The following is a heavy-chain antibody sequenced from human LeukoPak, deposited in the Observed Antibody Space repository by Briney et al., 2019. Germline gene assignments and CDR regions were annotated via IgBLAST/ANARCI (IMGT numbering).Heavy chain of an antibody. Sequence: GGSLRLSCAASGFTFSSYEMNWVRQAPGKGLEGVSYISSSGSTIYYADSVKGRFTISRDNAKNSLYLQMNSLRAEDTAVYYCARARGSVSDYGDYYYYYGMDVWGQGTTVTVSS. V-gene: IGHV3-48*03. CDR3: ARARGSVSDYGDYYYYYGMDV. D-gene: IGHD4-17*01. J-gene: IGHJ6*02. CDR2: ISSSGSTI. CDR1: GFTFSSYE.